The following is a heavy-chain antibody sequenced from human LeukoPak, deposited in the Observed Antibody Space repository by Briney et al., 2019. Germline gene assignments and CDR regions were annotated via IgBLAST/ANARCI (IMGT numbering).Heavy chain of an antibody. V-gene: IGHV1-18*01. Sequence: SVKVSCQASGYTFTSYGISWVRQAPGQGLEWMGWISAYNGNTNYAQKLQGRVTMTTDTSTSTAYMELRSLRFDDTAVYYCARFIVVVPAAMEGFDYWGQGTLVTVSS. CDR3: ARFIVVVPAAMEGFDY. D-gene: IGHD2-2*01. CDR1: GYTFTSYG. CDR2: ISAYNGNT. J-gene: IGHJ4*02.